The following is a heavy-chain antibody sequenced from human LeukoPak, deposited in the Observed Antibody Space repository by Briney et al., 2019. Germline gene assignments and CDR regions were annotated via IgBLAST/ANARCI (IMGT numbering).Heavy chain of an antibody. D-gene: IGHD1-26*01. CDR3: AKLSGSYYPDY. J-gene: IGHJ4*02. V-gene: IGHV3-72*01. CDR2: TRNKTNSDIT. CDR1: GFTFSDHY. Sequence: PGGSLRLSCAASGFTFSDHYMDWVRQAPGKGLEWVGRTRNKTNSDITQYAASVKRRFTISRDDSKNSLYLQMISLKTEDTAVYYCAKLSGSYYPDYWGQGTLVTVSS.